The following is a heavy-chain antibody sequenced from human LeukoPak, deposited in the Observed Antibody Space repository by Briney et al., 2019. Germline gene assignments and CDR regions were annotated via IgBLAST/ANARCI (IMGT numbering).Heavy chain of an antibody. D-gene: IGHD3-10*01. V-gene: IGHV3-30-3*01. Sequence: GGSLRLSCAASGFTFSSYAMHWVRQAPGKGLEWVAVISYDGSNKYYADSVKGRFTISRDNSKDTLYLQMNSLRAEDTAVYYCAKFQLPITMVRGVITDLDYWGQGTLVTVSS. CDR2: ISYDGSNK. CDR1: GFTFSSYA. J-gene: IGHJ4*02. CDR3: AKFQLPITMVRGVITDLDY.